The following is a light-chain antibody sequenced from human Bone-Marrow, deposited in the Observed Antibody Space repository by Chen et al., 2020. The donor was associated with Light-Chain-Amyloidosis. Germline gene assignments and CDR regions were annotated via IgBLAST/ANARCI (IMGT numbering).Light chain of an antibody. V-gene: IGLV2-14*01. J-gene: IGLJ1*01. CDR1: SGDVGTYNY. CDR3: SSFTSSSSYV. CDR2: AVS. Sequence: QSALTQPASVSGSPGQSITISCTGTSGDVGTYNYGSWYQQHPGKAPKVMIYAVSNRPSWVSNRFSGSKSGNTASLTISGLQAEDEADYSCSSFTSSSSYVFGPGTKVTVL.